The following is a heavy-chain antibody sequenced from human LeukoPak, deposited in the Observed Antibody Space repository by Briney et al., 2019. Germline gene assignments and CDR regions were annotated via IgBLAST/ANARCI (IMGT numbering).Heavy chain of an antibody. CDR3: AKAFQVFGVVIDLVAFDI. CDR1: GFSFSSSA. J-gene: IGHJ3*02. Sequence: GASLRLSCAPSGFSFSSSAMSWVRHAPGGGLEWVSAISGSGGSTYYADSVRGRFTITSDNSKTKLYLKMHSMRAEDKAVYYCAKAFQVFGVVIDLVAFDIWGQGTMVTVSS. V-gene: IGHV3-23*01. CDR2: ISGSGGST. D-gene: IGHD3-3*01.